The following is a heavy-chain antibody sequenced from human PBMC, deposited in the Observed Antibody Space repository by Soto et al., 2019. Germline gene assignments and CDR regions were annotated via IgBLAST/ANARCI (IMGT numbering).Heavy chain of an antibody. J-gene: IGHJ5*02. Sequence: SVKVSCKASGGTFSSYAISWVRQAPGQGLEWMGGIIPILGTANYAQKFQGRVTITADESTSTAYMELSSLRSEDTAVYYCASSGYSGYDGANWFDPWGQGTLVTVSS. D-gene: IGHD5-12*01. CDR3: ASSGYSGYDGANWFDP. CDR2: IIPILGTA. CDR1: GGTFSSYA. V-gene: IGHV1-69*13.